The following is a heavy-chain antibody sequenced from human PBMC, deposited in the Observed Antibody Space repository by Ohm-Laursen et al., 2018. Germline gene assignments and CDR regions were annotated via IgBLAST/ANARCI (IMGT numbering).Heavy chain of an antibody. CDR2: INHSGST. CDR1: GGSFSGYY. Sequence: TLSLTCAVYGGSFSGYYWSWIRQPPGKGLEWIGEINHSGSTNYNPSLKSRVTISVDTSKNQFSLKLISVTAADTAVYYCARLGATVVTADPFDIWGQGTLVTVSS. V-gene: IGHV4-34*01. J-gene: IGHJ3*02. CDR3: ARLGATVVTADPFDI. D-gene: IGHD3-16*01.